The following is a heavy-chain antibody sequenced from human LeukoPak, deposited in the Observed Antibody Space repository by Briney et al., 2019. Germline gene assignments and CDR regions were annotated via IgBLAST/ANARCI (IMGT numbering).Heavy chain of an antibody. CDR1: GGSFSGYY. D-gene: IGHD3-10*01. CDR3: ARGPHYYGSESYYDYFDY. J-gene: IGHJ4*02. V-gene: IGHV4-34*01. CDR2: INHSGST. Sequence: SETLSLTCAVYGGSFSGYYWSWIRQPPGKGLEWIGEINHSGSTNYNPSLKSRVTISVDTSKNQFSLKLSSVTAADTAVYYCARGPHYYGSESYYDYFDYWGQGTLVTVSS.